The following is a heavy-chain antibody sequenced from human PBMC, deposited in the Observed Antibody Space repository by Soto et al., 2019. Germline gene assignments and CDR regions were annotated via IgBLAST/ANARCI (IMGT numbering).Heavy chain of an antibody. CDR1: GLASVNRA. V-gene: IGHV3-23*01. D-gene: IGHD3-22*01. CDR3: AKDLSSLGWLALGAPFDS. CDR2: ITDNGGDA. Sequence: GGCRKLAWVSAGLASVNRAMSLVRQGPGEGLQWVATITDNGGDAKYADSVKGRFTISRDRSKNTLYLQLDSLRVEDTAIYFCAKDLSSLGWLALGAPFDSWGQGTLVTVSS. J-gene: IGHJ4*02.